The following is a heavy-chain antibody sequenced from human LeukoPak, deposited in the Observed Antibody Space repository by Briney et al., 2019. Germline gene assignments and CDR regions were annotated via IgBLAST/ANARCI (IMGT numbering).Heavy chain of an antibody. V-gene: IGHV4-4*02. CDR1: GGSNSSSNW. Sequence: SGTLSLTCAVSGGSNSSSNWWSWVRQPPGKGLEWIGEIYHSGSTNYNLSLKSRVTISVDKSKNQFSLKLSSVTAADTAVYYCARFSVPAAIPGEGYYYYGMDVWGQGTTVTVSS. J-gene: IGHJ6*02. D-gene: IGHD2-2*02. CDR3: ARFSVPAAIPGEGYYYYGMDV. CDR2: IYHSGST.